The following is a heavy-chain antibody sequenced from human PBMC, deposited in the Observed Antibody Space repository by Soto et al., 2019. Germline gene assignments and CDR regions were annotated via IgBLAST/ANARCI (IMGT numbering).Heavy chain of an antibody. CDR1: GFTFSSYS. Sequence: GGSLRLSCAASGFTFSSYSMNWVRQAPGKGLEWASSISSSSSYIYYADSVKGRFTISRDNAKNSLYLQMNSLRAEDTAVYYCARDSSSRYYYYMDVWGKGTTVTVSS. CDR3: ARDSSSRYYYYMDV. V-gene: IGHV3-21*01. J-gene: IGHJ6*03. D-gene: IGHD6-13*01. CDR2: ISSSSSYI.